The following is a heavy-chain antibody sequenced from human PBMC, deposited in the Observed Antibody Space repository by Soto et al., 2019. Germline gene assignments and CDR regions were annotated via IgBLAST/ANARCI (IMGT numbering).Heavy chain of an antibody. CDR2: INHSGST. CDR3: ARSYCSSTSCYSHYYYGMDV. D-gene: IGHD2-2*02. CDR1: GGSFSGYY. V-gene: IGHV4-34*01. J-gene: IGHJ6*02. Sequence: PSETLSLTCAVYGGSFSGYYWSWIRQPPGKGLEWIGEINHSGSTNYNQSLKSRDTISVDTSKNKFSMKLNSVTAADTAVYYCARSYCSSTSCYSHYYYGMDVWGQGTTVTVSS.